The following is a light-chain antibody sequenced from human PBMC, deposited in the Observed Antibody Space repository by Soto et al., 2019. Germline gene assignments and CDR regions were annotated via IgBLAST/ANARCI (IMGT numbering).Light chain of an antibody. J-gene: IGKJ4*01. CDR2: AAS. CDR3: QKYNSATLTLT. Sequence: DIQMTQSPSSLSASVGDRVTITCRASQGISNYLAWYQQKPGKVPKLLIYAASTLQSGAPSRFSGSGSGTDFTLTISSLQTEDVATYYCQKYNSATLTLTFGGGTKVEIK. CDR1: QGISNY. V-gene: IGKV1-27*01.